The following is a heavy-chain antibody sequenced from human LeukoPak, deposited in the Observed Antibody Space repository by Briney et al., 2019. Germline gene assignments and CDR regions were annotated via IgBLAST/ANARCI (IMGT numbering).Heavy chain of an antibody. CDR3: ARVGTYYYDSSGYYAGHDAFDI. D-gene: IGHD3-22*01. V-gene: IGHV3-64*01. J-gene: IGHJ3*02. CDR1: GFTFSSYA. CDR2: ISSNGGST. Sequence: GGSLRLSCAASGFTFSSYAMHWVRQAPGKGLEYVSAISSNGGSTYYANSVKGRFTISRDNSKNTLYLQMGSLRAEDMAVYYCARVGTYYYDSSGYYAGHDAFDIWGQGTMVTVSS.